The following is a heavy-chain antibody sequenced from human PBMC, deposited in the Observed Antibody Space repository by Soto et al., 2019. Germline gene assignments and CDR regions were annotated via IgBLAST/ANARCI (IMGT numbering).Heavy chain of an antibody. CDR3: ERDFRPPYGVRYFDY. CDR1: GFTVSSNY. D-gene: IGHD4-17*01. V-gene: IGHV3-53*04. CDR2: IYSGGST. Sequence: HPGGSLRLSCAASGFTVSSNYMSWVRQAPGKGLEWVSVIYSGGSTYYADSVKGRFTISRHNSKNTLYLLMNSLRAEDTAVYYCERDFRPPYGVRYFDYWGQGTLVTVSS. J-gene: IGHJ4*02.